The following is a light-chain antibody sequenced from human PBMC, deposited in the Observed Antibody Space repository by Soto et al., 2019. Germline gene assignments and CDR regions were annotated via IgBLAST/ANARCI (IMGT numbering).Light chain of an antibody. CDR2: QTS. Sequence: EIVLTQAPSTLSSFPGYTVTLSCRASQYINTRLAWYQHSPGQAPRLLIYQTSIRAAGIPARFSASGAGTDFTLTISDVQPEDFAVYYCHQRQSWPRTFGQGTKVDIK. J-gene: IGKJ1*01. CDR1: QYINTR. V-gene: IGKV3-11*01. CDR3: HQRQSWPRT.